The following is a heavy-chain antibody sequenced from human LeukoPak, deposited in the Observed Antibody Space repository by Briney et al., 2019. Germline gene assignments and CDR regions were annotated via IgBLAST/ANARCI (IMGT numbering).Heavy chain of an antibody. D-gene: IGHD2-21*02. CDR1: GFSFSTHG. Sequence: GRSLRLSCAGSGFSFSTHGMHWVRQAPGKGLEWVASVWHHGDSEYYTDSVKGRFTISRDNSKNTLFLQMNSLRAEDTAVYYCARDHCGGDCSYLDYWGQGALVTVSS. V-gene: IGHV3-33*01. J-gene: IGHJ4*02. CDR2: VWHHGDSE. CDR3: ARDHCGGDCSYLDY.